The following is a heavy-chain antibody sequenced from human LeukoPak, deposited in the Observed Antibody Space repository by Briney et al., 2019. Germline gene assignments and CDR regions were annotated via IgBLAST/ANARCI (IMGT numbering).Heavy chain of an antibody. CDR3: ARDRYYYDSSGYYSFDY. CDR2: ISSSGSTI. Sequence: GGSLRLSCAASGFTFSDYYISWIRQAPGKGLEWVSYISSSGSTIYYADSVKGRFTISRDNAKNSLYLQMNSLRAEDTAVYYCARDRYYYDSSGYYSFDYWGQGTLVTVSS. J-gene: IGHJ4*02. V-gene: IGHV3-11*01. CDR1: GFTFSDYY. D-gene: IGHD3-22*01.